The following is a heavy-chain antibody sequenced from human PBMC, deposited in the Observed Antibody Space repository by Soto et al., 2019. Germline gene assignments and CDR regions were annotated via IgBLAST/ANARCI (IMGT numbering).Heavy chain of an antibody. CDR1: GGSISSGDYY. CDR3: ARGAAFFDDSSGYYYYFDY. J-gene: IGHJ4*02. V-gene: IGHV4-30-4*01. D-gene: IGHD3-22*01. Sequence: TLSLTCTVSGGSISSGDYYWSWIRQPPGRGLEWIGYIYYSGSTYYNPSLKSRVTISVDTSKNQFSLKLSPVTAADTAVYYCARGAAFFDDSSGYYYYFDYWGQGTMVTVSS. CDR2: IYYSGST.